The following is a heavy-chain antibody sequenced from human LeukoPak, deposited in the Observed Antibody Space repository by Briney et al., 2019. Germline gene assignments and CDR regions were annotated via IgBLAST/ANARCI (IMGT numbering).Heavy chain of an antibody. CDR1: GGSISSYY. CDR2: IYYSGST. V-gene: IGHV4-59*08. CDR3: ARRATVVTHYWYFDL. Sequence: SETLSLTCTVSGGSISSYYWSWIRQPPGKGLEWIGYIYYSGSTNYNPSLKSQVTISVDTSKNQFSLKLSSVTAADTAVYYCARRATVVTHYWYFDLWGRGTLVTVSS. J-gene: IGHJ2*01. D-gene: IGHD4-17*01.